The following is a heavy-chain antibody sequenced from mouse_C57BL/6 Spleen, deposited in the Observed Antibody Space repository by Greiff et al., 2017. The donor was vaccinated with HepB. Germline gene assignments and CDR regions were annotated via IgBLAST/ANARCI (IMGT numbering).Heavy chain of an antibody. J-gene: IGHJ2*01. D-gene: IGHD1-1*01. CDR2: IYPGDGDT. Sequence: QVQLQQSGAELVKPGASVKISCKASGYAFSSYWMNWVKQRPGKGLELIGQIYPGDGDTNYNGKFKGKATLTADKSSSTAYMQLSSLTAEDSAVYFCARSITTVVFDYWGQGTTLTVSS. V-gene: IGHV1-80*01. CDR3: ARSITTVVFDY. CDR1: GYAFSSYW.